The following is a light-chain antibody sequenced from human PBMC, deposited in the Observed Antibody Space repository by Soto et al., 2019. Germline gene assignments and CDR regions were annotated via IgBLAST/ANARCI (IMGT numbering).Light chain of an antibody. V-gene: IGLV1-47*01. CDR3: GTWDSSLSAGE. CDR2: MNN. Sequence: QSVLTQPPSASGTPGQRVTISCSGGSSDIGRNVVYWYQHLPGTAPKLVIYMNNQRPSGVPDRFSGSKSGTSATLGITGLQTGDEADYYCGTWDSSLSAGEFGGGTKLTVL. J-gene: IGLJ3*02. CDR1: SSDIGRNV.